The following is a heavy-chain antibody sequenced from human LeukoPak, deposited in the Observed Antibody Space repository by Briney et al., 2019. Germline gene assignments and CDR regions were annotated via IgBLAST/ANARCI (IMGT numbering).Heavy chain of an antibody. D-gene: IGHD4-23*01. CDR2: ISYSGST. Sequence: PSETLSLTCTVSGGSISNYYWNWIRQPPGKGLEWIGYISYSGSTTYSPSLKSRVTISLDTSKNQFSLKLSSVTAADTAVYYCARGDGGNSVSGYWGQGTLVTVSS. V-gene: IGHV4-59*01. CDR3: ARGDGGNSVSGY. CDR1: GGSISNYY. J-gene: IGHJ4*02.